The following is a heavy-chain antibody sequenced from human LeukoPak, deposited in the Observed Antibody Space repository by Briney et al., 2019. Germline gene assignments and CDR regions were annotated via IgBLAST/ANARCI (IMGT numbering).Heavy chain of an antibody. J-gene: IGHJ4*02. CDR3: ARELGGSYHFDY. V-gene: IGHV4-59*01. D-gene: IGHD1-26*01. Sequence: PSETLSLTCTVSGGSISSYYWSWIRQPPGKGLEWIGYIYYSGSTNYNPSLKSRVTISVDTSKNQFSLKPSSVTAADTAVYYCARELGGSYHFDYWGQGTLVTVSS. CDR2: IYYSGST. CDR1: GGSISSYY.